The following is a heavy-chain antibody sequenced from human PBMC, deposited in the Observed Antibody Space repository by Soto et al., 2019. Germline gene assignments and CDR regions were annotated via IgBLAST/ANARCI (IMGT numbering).Heavy chain of an antibody. Sequence: GGSLRLSCAASGFTFSSYGMHWVRQAPGKGLEWVAVIWYDGSNKYYADSVKGRFTISRDNSKNTLYLQMNSLRAEDTAVYYCAREPPKYYYDSSGYYGYWGQGTLVTVSS. CDR3: AREPPKYYYDSSGYYGY. V-gene: IGHV3-33*01. CDR1: GFTFSSYG. J-gene: IGHJ4*02. D-gene: IGHD3-22*01. CDR2: IWYDGSNK.